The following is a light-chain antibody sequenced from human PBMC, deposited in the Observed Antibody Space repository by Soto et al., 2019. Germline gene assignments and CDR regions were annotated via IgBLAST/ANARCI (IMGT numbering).Light chain of an antibody. J-gene: IGLJ1*01. CDR3: SSYTSSSTLYV. CDR1: SSDVGGYNY. V-gene: IGLV2-14*01. CDR2: EVS. Sequence: QSVLTQPASVSGSPGQSITISCTGTSSDVGGYNYVSWYQHHPGKAPKFMIYEVSNRPSGVSNRFSGSKSGNTASLTISGLQAEDEATHYCSSYTSSSTLYVFGTGTKLTVL.